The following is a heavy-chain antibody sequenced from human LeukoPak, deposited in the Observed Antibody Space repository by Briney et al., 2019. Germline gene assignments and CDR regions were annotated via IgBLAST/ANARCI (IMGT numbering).Heavy chain of an antibody. CDR3: ARYHLPSRIAAAGTGFDP. V-gene: IGHV4-59*01. D-gene: IGHD6-13*01. CDR2: IYYSGST. J-gene: IGHJ5*02. CDR1: GGSRRGYY. Sequence: SETLSHTRTVSGGSRRGYYWGCILQPPGKGLEWIGYIYYSGSTNYNPTLKSRVTISVDTSKNQFSLKLSSVTAADTAVYYCARYHLPSRIAAAGTGFDPWGQGTLVTGSS.